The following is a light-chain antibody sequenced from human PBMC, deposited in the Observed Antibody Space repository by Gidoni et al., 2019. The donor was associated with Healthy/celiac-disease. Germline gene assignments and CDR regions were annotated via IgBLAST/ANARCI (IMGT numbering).Light chain of an antibody. J-gene: IGKJ2*01. CDR1: QSVSSSY. Sequence: EIGWTRSPGTPSLSPRERATLSCRASQSVSSSYLAWYQQKPGQAPRLLIYGASSRATGIPDRFSGSGSGTDFTLTISRLEPEDFAVYDCQQYGSSPPYTFGQGTKLEIK. V-gene: IGKV3-20*01. CDR3: QQYGSSPPYT. CDR2: GAS.